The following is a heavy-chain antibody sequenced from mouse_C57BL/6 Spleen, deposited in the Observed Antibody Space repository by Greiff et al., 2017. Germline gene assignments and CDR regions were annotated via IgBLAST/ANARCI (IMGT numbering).Heavy chain of an antibody. CDR2: IYPGDGDT. Sequence: LQESGAELVKPGASVKISCKASGYAFSSYWMNWVKQRPGKGLEWIGQIYPGDGDTNYNGKFKGKATLTADKSSSTAYMQLSSLTSEDSAVYFCARTLYSNYVSWFAYWGQGTLVTVSA. J-gene: IGHJ3*01. CDR3: ARTLYSNYVSWFAY. D-gene: IGHD2-5*01. V-gene: IGHV1-80*01. CDR1: GYAFSSYW.